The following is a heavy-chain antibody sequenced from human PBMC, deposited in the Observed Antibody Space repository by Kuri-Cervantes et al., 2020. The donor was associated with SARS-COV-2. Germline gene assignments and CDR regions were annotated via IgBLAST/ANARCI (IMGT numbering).Heavy chain of an antibody. J-gene: IGHJ4*02. CDR2: IYYSGCT. V-gene: IGHV4-34*01. D-gene: IGHD3-10*01. Sequence: GSLSHPCTLYGGPFSGYKWNWIRQPPGKGLEWIGSIYYSGCTYYNPSLKSRVTISVDTSKNQFSLKLSSVTAADTAVYYCARDWALWFGELFGDFFYFDYWGQGTLVTVSS. CDR1: GGPFSGYK. CDR3: ARDWALWFGELFGDFFYFDY.